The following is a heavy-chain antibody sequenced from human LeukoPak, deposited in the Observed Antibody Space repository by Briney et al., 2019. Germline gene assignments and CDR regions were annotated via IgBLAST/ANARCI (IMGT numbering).Heavy chain of an antibody. V-gene: IGHV1-69*05. CDR3: ARDGGITMIVGRFDY. J-gene: IGHJ4*02. CDR2: IIPIFGTA. D-gene: IGHD3-22*01. CDR1: GYTFTGYY. Sequence: SVKVSCKASGYTFTGYYMHWVRQAPGQGLEWMGRIIPIFGTANYAQKFQGRVTITTDESTSTAYMELSSLRSEDTAVYYCARDGGITMIVGRFDYWGQGTLVTVSS.